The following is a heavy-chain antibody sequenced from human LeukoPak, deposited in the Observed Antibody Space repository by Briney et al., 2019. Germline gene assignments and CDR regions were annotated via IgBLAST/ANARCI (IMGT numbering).Heavy chain of an antibody. CDR1: GYSFATYW. CDR3: AKLGCSTASCNEDNWFDP. CDR2: IYPGDSDT. J-gene: IGHJ5*02. V-gene: IGHV5-51*01. D-gene: IGHD2-2*01. Sequence: GESLKISCKGSGYSFATYWIGWVRQMPGRGLEWMGIIYPGDSDTRYSPSFQGQVTISADKSISTAYLQWSSLKASDTAMYYCAKLGCSTASCNEDNWFDPWGQGTLVNVSS.